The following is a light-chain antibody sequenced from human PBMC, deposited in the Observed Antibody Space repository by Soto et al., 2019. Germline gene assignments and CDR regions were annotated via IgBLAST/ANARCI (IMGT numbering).Light chain of an antibody. CDR3: LQHNGFPRT. Sequence: DIQITQSPSSLSASVGDRVTITCRASQAIRNDLAWYQQKPGRAPKRLIYGSSSLQSGVPSRFSGSGSGTEFTLTISSLQPEDFATYYCLQHNGFPRTFGQGTKVDIK. V-gene: IGKV1-17*01. J-gene: IGKJ1*01. CDR1: QAIRND. CDR2: GSS.